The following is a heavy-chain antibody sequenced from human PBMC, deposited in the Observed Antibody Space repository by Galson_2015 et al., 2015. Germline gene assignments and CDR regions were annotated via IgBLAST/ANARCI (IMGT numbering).Heavy chain of an antibody. CDR3: ARDQGGQQLGYYYYGMDV. CDR1: GFTFSSYG. CDR2: IWYDGSNK. Sequence: SLRLSCAASGFTFSSYGMHWVRQAPGKGLEWVAVIWYDGSNKYYADSVKGRFTISRDNSKNTLYLQMNSLRAEDTAVYYCARDQGGQQLGYYYYGMDVWGQGTTVTVSS. V-gene: IGHV3-33*01. D-gene: IGHD6-13*01. J-gene: IGHJ6*02.